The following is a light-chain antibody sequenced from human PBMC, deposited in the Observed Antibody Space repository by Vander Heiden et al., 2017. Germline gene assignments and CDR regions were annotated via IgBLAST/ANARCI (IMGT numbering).Light chain of an antibody. CDR2: RNN. J-gene: IGLJ3*02. V-gene: IGLV1-47*01. Sequence: QSVLTQPPSAPGTPGQRVTISCSGSSSNIGSNYVYWYQQLPGTAPKLLIYRNNQRPSGVPDRFSGSKSGTSASLAISGLRSEDEADYYCAAWDDSLVWVFGGGTKLTVL. CDR1: SSNIGSNY. CDR3: AAWDDSLVWV.